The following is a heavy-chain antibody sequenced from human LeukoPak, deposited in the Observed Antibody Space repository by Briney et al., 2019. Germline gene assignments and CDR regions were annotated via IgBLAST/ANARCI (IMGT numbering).Heavy chain of an antibody. CDR1: GGSVSSGSYY. CDR3: ARDLTS. Sequence: SETLSLTCTVSGGSVSSGSYYWTWIRQPPGKGLEWIGYIYYSGGTFYNPSLKSRVTISVDTSKDQFSLELRSVTAADTAVYYCARDLTSWGQGTLVTVSS. V-gene: IGHV4-61*01. D-gene: IGHD1-14*01. J-gene: IGHJ4*02. CDR2: IYYSGGT.